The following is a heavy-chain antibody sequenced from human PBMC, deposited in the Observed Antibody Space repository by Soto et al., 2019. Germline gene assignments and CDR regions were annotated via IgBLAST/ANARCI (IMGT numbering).Heavy chain of an antibody. CDR2: IRSKPNNYAT. CDR1: GFTFSGSA. Sequence: EVQLVESGGGLVQPGGSLKLSCAASGFTFSGSAMHWVRQASGKGLEWVGRIRSKPNNYATAYAASVKGRFTISRDDSKDTAYLLMSSLKTEDTAMYYCTSHLSDYWGQGTLVTVSS. V-gene: IGHV3-73*01. CDR3: TSHLSDY. J-gene: IGHJ4*02.